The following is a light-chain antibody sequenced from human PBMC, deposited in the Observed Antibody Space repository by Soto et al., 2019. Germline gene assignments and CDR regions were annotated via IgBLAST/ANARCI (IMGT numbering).Light chain of an antibody. CDR1: QSVSSNY. Sequence: EVGLTQSPGTLSFSPGERATLSCRASQSVSSNYLAWYQQRPGQAPRLLIYDASSRATGVPDRFSGSGSGTDFTLTISRLEPEDFAVYYCHQYGGSPGTLGQGTKVDIK. J-gene: IGKJ1*01. V-gene: IGKV3-20*01. CDR2: DAS. CDR3: HQYGGSPGT.